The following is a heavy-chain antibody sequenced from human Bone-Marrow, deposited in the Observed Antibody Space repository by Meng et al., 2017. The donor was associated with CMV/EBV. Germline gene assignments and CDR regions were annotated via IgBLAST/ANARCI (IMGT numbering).Heavy chain of an antibody. Sequence: QMGGSGVGMIRPGGSLRLACELAGLNFKNSWMSWVRQAPGKGPEWVSVIYSGGSTYYADSVKGRFTISRDNSKNTLYLQMNSLRAEDTAVYYCASFIFDYWGQGTLVTVSS. CDR3: ASFIFDY. V-gene: IGHV3-53*01. CDR2: IYSGGST. J-gene: IGHJ4*02. CDR1: GLNFKNSW.